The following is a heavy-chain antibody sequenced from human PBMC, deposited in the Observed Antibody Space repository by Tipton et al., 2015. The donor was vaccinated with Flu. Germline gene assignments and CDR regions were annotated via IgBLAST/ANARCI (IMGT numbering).Heavy chain of an antibody. CDR1: GFTVSSNY. Sequence: SLRLSCAASGFTVSSNYMSWVRQAPGKGLEWVSVIYSGGSTYYADSVKGGFTISSDNSRNTLYLQMNSLRAEDTAVYYCARAPLGYYDRSGYYYFDYWGQGTLVTVSS. J-gene: IGHJ4*02. CDR2: IYSGGST. CDR3: ARAPLGYYDRSGYYYFDY. D-gene: IGHD3-22*01. V-gene: IGHV3-53*01.